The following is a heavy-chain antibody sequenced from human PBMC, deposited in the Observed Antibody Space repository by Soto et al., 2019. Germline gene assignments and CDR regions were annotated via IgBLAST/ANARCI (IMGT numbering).Heavy chain of an antibody. CDR2: IWYDGSNK. D-gene: IGHD3-3*01. CDR1: GFTFSSYG. CDR3: ARVNYDFWSGYYTDYYYYYGMDV. J-gene: IGHJ6*02. V-gene: IGHV3-33*01. Sequence: QVQLVESGGGVVQPGRSLRLSCAASGFTFSSYGMHWVRQAPGKGLEWVAVIWYDGSNKYYADSVKGRFTISRDNSKNTLYLQMNSLRAEDTAVYYCARVNYDFWSGYYTDYYYYYGMDVWGQGTTVTVSS.